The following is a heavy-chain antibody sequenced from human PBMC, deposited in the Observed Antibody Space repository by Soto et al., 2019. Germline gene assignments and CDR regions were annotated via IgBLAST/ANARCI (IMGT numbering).Heavy chain of an antibody. D-gene: IGHD3-10*01. V-gene: IGHV3-23*01. CDR3: AFNSGSGSYYFDY. CDR1: GFTFSSYA. Sequence: EVQLLESGGGLVQPGGSLRLSCAASGFTFSSYAMWWVRQAPGKGLECVSAISGGGETTYYADSVKGRFTISRDNSKNTLHLQMNRLRAEDTAVYYCAFNSGSGSYYFDYWGQGTLVTVSS. J-gene: IGHJ4*02. CDR2: ISGGGETT.